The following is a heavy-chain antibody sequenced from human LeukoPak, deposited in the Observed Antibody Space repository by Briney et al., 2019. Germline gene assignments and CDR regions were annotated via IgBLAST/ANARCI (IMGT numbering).Heavy chain of an antibody. CDR2: ISWNSGSI. J-gene: IGHJ4*02. CDR3: AKAVGYSGYGGGDY. Sequence: GGSLRLSCAASGFTFDDYAMHWVRQAPGKGLEWVSGISWNSGSIGYADSVKGRFTISRDNSKNTLYLQMNSLRAEDTAVYYCAKAVGYSGYGGGDYWGQGTLVTVSS. D-gene: IGHD5-12*01. CDR1: GFTFDDYA. V-gene: IGHV3-9*01.